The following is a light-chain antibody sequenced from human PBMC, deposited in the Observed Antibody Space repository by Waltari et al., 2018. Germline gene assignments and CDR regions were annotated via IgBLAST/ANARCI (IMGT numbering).Light chain of an antibody. Sequence: QLVLTQSPSASSSLRASVKLTCTLGRGPHNYATACHQQQPEKGPRFLMKVDNDGSRTKGDGIPDRFSGSTSGAERYLTISSLQSEDEADYYCQTWDSGIWVFGGGTKLTVL. J-gene: IGLJ3*02. CDR1: RGPHNYA. V-gene: IGLV4-69*01. CDR3: QTWDSGIWV. CDR2: VDNDGSR.